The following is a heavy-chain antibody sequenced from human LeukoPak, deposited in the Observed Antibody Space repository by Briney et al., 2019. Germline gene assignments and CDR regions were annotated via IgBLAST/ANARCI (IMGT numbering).Heavy chain of an antibody. CDR3: ARLIEPVGNYFDY. CDR2: INYSGTT. Sequence: SETLSLTCSVSGGSISRSSYFWAWVRQPPGKGLEWIGSINYSGTTYYNPSLKSRVTISVDTSKIQFSLNLSSVTAADTAVYYCARLIEPVGNYFDYWGQGTLDTVSS. D-gene: IGHD6-13*01. CDR1: GGSISRSSYF. V-gene: IGHV4-39*01. J-gene: IGHJ4*02.